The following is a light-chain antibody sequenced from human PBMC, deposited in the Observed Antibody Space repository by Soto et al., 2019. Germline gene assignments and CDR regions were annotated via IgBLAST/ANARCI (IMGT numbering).Light chain of an antibody. CDR2: AAS. Sequence: EIVMTQSPATLSVSPGERATLSCRASQSVSSNLAWYQQRPGQAPRLLMYAASTRATGVPARFSGSGSGTNFTLSITTLQSEDFAAFYCQKYDKWPGTFGKGTKVDIK. CDR1: QSVSSN. V-gene: IGKV3-15*01. J-gene: IGKJ1*01. CDR3: QKYDKWPGT.